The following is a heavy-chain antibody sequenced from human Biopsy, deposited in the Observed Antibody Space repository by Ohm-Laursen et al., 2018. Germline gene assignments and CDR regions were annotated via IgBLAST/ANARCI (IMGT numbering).Heavy chain of an antibody. J-gene: IGHJ1*01. Sequence: SVKVSCKAPGGTFSNYGVNWVQQAPRQGLEWLRGNIPILGTGNYAQKFQDRVTVAADTSTSTATMELRSLRSDDTAVYYCATKLTGYFHHWGQGTLVIVSS. CDR1: GGTFSNYG. V-gene: IGHV1-69*06. CDR3: ATKLTGYFHH. D-gene: IGHD3-9*01. CDR2: NIPILGTG.